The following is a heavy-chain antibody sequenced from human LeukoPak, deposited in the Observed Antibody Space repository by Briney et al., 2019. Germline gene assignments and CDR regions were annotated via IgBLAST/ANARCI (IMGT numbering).Heavy chain of an antibody. Sequence: SETLSLTCTVSGGSISSSSYYWGWLRQPPGKGLEWIGSIYYSGSTYYNPSLKSRVTISVDTSKNQFSLKLSSVTAADTAVYYCARETTYYYDSSGYYEFDYWGQGTLVTVSS. CDR2: IYYSGST. D-gene: IGHD3-22*01. CDR1: GGSISSSSYY. CDR3: ARETTYYYDSSGYYEFDY. J-gene: IGHJ4*02. V-gene: IGHV4-39*02.